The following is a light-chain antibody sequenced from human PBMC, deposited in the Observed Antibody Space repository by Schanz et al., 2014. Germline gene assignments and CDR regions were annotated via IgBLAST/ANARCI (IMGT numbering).Light chain of an antibody. J-gene: IGLJ2*01. CDR3: AAWDDSLYVV. Sequence: QSALTQPRSVSGSPGQSVTIACSGTRSDVGAYKYVSWYQQHPGKAPKLMIYDVSERPSGVPDRFSGSKSGNTASLTVSGLQAEDEADYYCAAWDDSLYVVFGGGTKMTVL. V-gene: IGLV2-11*01. CDR1: RSDVGAYKY. CDR2: DVS.